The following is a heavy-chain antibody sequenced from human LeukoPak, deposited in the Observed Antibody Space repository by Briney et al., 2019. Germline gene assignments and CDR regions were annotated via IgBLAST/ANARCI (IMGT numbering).Heavy chain of an antibody. Sequence: GESLKISSKCSGYSFTSYWIGWVRQMPGKGLEWMGIIYPGDSDTRYSPSFQGQVTISADKSISTAYLQWSSLKASDTAMYYCARRYCSGGSCYYFDYWGQGTLVTVSS. D-gene: IGHD2-15*01. V-gene: IGHV5-51*01. J-gene: IGHJ4*02. CDR1: GYSFTSYW. CDR2: IYPGDSDT. CDR3: ARRYCSGGSCYYFDY.